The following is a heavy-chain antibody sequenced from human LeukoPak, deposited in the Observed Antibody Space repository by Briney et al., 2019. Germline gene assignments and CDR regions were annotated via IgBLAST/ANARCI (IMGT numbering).Heavy chain of an antibody. CDR1: GGSISSGDYY. Sequence: SETLSLTCTVSGGSISSGDYYWSWIRQPPGKGLEWIGYIYYSGSTYYNPSLKSRVTISVDTSKNQFSLKLSSVTAADTAVYYCARGGYCSSTSCYPIYWFEPWGQGTLVPVSS. CDR2: IYYSGST. CDR3: ARGGYCSSTSCYPIYWFEP. D-gene: IGHD2-2*01. J-gene: IGHJ5*02. V-gene: IGHV4-30-4*08.